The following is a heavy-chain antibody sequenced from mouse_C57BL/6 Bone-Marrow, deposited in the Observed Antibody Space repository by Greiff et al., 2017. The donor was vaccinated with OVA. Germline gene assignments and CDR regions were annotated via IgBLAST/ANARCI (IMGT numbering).Heavy chain of an antibody. V-gene: IGHV5-17*01. CDR3: ARPYYYGSHYYAMDY. J-gene: IGHJ4*01. Sequence: EVMLVESGGGLVKPGGSLKLSCAASGFTFSDYGMHWVRQAPEKGLEWVAYISSGSSTIYYADTVKGRFTISRDNAKNTLFLQMTSLRSEDTAMYYCARPYYYGSHYYAMDYWGQGTSVTVSS. CDR1: GFTFSDYG. D-gene: IGHD1-1*01. CDR2: ISSGSSTI.